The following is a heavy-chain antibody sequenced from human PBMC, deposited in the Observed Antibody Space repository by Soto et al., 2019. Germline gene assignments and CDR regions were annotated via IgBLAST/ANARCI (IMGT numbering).Heavy chain of an antibody. Sequence: QVQLVESGGGVVQPGRSLRLSCAASGFTFSSYAMHWVRQAPGKGLEWVTVISYDGGNIHYADSVKGRFTISRDNSKNTLYLQMNSLRAEDTAVYYCATSPFGGGQFDYWGQGTLVTVSS. CDR3: ATSPFGGGQFDY. CDR2: ISYDGGNI. CDR1: GFTFSSYA. D-gene: IGHD3-16*01. J-gene: IGHJ4*02. V-gene: IGHV3-30-3*01.